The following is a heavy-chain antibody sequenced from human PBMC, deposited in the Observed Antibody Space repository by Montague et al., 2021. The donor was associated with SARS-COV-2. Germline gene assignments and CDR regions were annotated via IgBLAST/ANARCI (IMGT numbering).Heavy chain of an antibody. CDR1: GGSISSSSYY. Sequence: SETLSLTCTVSGGSISSSSYYWGWIRQPPGEGLEWIGSIYYSGSTYYNPSLKSRVTISVDTSKNQFSLKLSSVTAADTAVYYCARQENSSGWFKPDAFDIRGQGTMVTVSS. CDR2: IYYSGST. D-gene: IGHD6-19*01. J-gene: IGHJ3*02. V-gene: IGHV4-39*01. CDR3: ARQENSSGWFKPDAFDI.